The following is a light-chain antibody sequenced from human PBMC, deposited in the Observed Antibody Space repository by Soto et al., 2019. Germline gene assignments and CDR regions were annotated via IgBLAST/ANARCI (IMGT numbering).Light chain of an antibody. CDR2: SNN. J-gene: IGLJ2*01. CDR3: AAWDDSVNGVV. Sequence: QSVLTQPPSASGSPGQTVTVSCSGSGSNIGRNAVNWYQQLPGSAPKLLIYSNNHRASGVPDRFSGSKSGTSASLAISGLQSEDESDYSCAAWDDSVNGVVFGGGTKLTVL. V-gene: IGLV1-44*01. CDR1: GSNIGRNA.